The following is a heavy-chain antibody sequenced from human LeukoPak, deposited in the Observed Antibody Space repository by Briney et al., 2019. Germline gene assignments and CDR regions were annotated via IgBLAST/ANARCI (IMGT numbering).Heavy chain of an antibody. CDR3: ARRLYWFDP. Sequence: ASVKVSCKASNYTFTSYGISWVRQAPGQGLEWMGWISVNNSNTKYAQKFQGRVTMTTDISTTTAYLELRSLTSDDTAIYYCARRLYWFDPWGQGTLVTVSS. CDR2: ISVNNSNT. V-gene: IGHV1-18*01. J-gene: IGHJ5*02. CDR1: NYTFTSYG.